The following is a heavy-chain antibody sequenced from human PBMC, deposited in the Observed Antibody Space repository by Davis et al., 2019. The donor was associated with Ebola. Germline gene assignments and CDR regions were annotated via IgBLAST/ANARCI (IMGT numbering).Heavy chain of an antibody. CDR3: ARCNYDFWSGIGAGYYGMDV. CDR2: ISPYNGNT. D-gene: IGHD3-3*01. V-gene: IGHV1-18*01. Sequence: ASVKVSCKASGYTFTSYGISWVRQAPGQGLEWMGWISPYNGNTNYAQKVQGRLTMTADTSTSTAFMELRSLRSDETAVYYCARCNYDFWSGIGAGYYGMDVWGQGTTVTVSS. CDR1: GYTFTSYG. J-gene: IGHJ6*02.